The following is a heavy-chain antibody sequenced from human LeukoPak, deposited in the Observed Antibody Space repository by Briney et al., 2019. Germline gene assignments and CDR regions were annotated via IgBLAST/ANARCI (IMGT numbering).Heavy chain of an antibody. J-gene: IGHJ4*02. D-gene: IGHD2-21*02. CDR3: AREFSLYCGGDCYSDY. CDR2: ISSCGSTI. V-gene: IGHV3-48*03. CDR1: GFTFSSYE. Sequence: GGSLRLSCAASGFTFSSYEMNWVRQAPGKGLEWVSYISSCGSTIYYADSVKGRFTISRDNAKNSLYLQMNSLRAEDTAVYYCAREFSLYCGGDCYSDYWGQGTLVTVSS.